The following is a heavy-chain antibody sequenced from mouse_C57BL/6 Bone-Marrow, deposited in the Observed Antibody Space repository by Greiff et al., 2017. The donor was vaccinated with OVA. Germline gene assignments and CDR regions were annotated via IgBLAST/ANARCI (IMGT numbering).Heavy chain of an antibody. CDR1: GYAFSSSW. D-gene: IGHD2-5*01. CDR3: ARSYYSNYVPFDY. Sequence: QVQLQQSGPELVKPGASVKISCKASGYAFSSSWMNWVKQRPGKGLEWIGRIYPGDGDTNYNGKFKGKATLTADKSSSTAYMQLSSLTSEDSAVYFCARSYYSNYVPFDYWGHGTTLTVSS. V-gene: IGHV1-82*01. CDR2: IYPGDGDT. J-gene: IGHJ2*01.